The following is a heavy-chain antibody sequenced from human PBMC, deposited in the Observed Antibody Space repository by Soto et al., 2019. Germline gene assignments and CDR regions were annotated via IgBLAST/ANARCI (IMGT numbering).Heavy chain of an antibody. CDR2: ISGSGGST. CDR1: GFTFSSYA. D-gene: IGHD3-3*01. CDR3: AKDRITIFGVVNGWFDP. J-gene: IGHJ5*02. Sequence: EVQLLESGGGLVQPGGSLRLSCAASGFTFSSYAMSWVRQAPGKGLEWVSAISGSGGSTYYADSVKGRFTISRDKSKNTLYLQMNSLRAEDTAVYYCAKDRITIFGVVNGWFDPWGQGTLVTVSS. V-gene: IGHV3-23*01.